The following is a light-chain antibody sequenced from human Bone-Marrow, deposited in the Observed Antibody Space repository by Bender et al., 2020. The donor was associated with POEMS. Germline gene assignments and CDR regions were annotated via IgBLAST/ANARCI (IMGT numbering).Light chain of an antibody. J-gene: IGLJ2*01. CDR1: KVGETY. Sequence: SYGLTQPPSASVSPGQTALNTCSGDKVGETYISWYQQKPGQSPVLVISQDSKRASGIPARFSGSNSGNTATLTISVTQAMDEGDYYCQAWDTTMLFGGGTKLTVL. CDR3: QAWDTTML. V-gene: IGLV3-1*01. CDR2: QDS.